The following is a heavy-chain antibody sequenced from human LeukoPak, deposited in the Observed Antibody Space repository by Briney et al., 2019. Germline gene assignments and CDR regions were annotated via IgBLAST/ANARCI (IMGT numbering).Heavy chain of an antibody. CDR1: GFTFTDYA. CDR3: AKNYASGNACFDY. CDR2: ISGDGVHT. V-gene: IGHV3-23*01. J-gene: IGHJ4*03. D-gene: IGHD3-10*01. Sequence: GGSLRLSCAASGFTFTDYAMTWVRQAPGKGPEWVSAISGDGVHTFYTDSVKGRFTISRDNARNTLYLQMSSLRAEDTAMYYCAKNYASGNACFDYWGHGALVTVSS.